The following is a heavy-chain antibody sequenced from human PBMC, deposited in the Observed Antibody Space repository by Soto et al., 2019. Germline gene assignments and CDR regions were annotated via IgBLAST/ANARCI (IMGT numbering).Heavy chain of an antibody. CDR3: ARDSGYSYAYRGGYFDY. J-gene: IGHJ4*02. CDR2: ISYDGSNK. CDR1: GFTFSSYA. V-gene: IGHV3-30-3*01. D-gene: IGHD5-18*01. Sequence: QVQLVESGGGVVQPGRSLRLSCAASGFTFSSYAMHWVRQAPGKGLEWVAVISYDGSNKYYADSVKGRFTISRDNSKNTLYLQMNSLRAEDTAVYYCARDSGYSYAYRGGYFDYWGQGTLVTVSS.